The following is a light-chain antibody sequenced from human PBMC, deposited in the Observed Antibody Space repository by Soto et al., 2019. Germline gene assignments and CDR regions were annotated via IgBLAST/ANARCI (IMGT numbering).Light chain of an antibody. CDR3: QERSNWPRGT. V-gene: IGKV3-11*01. CDR1: QTLSDD. Sequence: EIVLTQSPATLSLSPGDRATLSCRTSQTLSDDFAWYQQKLGQAPRLLIYGASKRAPGIPARFSGRGSGTDFTLTISSLEPEDFAIYYCQERSNWPRGTFGGGTKVEIK. CDR2: GAS. J-gene: IGKJ4*01.